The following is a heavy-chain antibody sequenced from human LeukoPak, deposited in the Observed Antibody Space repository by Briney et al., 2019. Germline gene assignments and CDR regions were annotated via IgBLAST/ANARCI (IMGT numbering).Heavy chain of an antibody. Sequence: GASVKVSCKASGYTFTGYYMHWVRQAPGQGLEWMGWINPNSGGTNYAQKFQGRVTMTRDTAISTAYMELSMQRSDDTAVYYCAIGRYCSSTSCYALYGMDVWGQGTTVTVSS. CDR3: AIGRYCSSTSCYALYGMDV. V-gene: IGHV1-2*02. J-gene: IGHJ6*02. CDR1: GYTFTGYY. CDR2: INPNSGGT. D-gene: IGHD2-2*01.